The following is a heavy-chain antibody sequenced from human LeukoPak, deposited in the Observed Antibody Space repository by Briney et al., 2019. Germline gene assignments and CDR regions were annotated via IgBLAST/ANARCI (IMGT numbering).Heavy chain of an antibody. D-gene: IGHD3-22*01. Sequence: GGSLRLSCAASGFTSSDHYMDWVRQAPGKGLEWVGRTRDKANGYTTDYAASVRGRFTISRDDSKNSLHLQMNSLKTEDTAVYYCARYYYDSSGYYRFDYWGQGTLVTVSS. CDR2: TRDKANGYTT. CDR3: ARYYYDSSGYYRFDY. V-gene: IGHV3-72*01. CDR1: GFTSSDHY. J-gene: IGHJ4*02.